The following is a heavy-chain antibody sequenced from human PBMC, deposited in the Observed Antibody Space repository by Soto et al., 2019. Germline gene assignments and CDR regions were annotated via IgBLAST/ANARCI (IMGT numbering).Heavy chain of an antibody. CDR1: GYSISSGYY. CDR3: GRVGYDSVRGSYKAEDWYFDY. D-gene: IGHD3-16*01. CDR2: IYHSGST. V-gene: IGHV4-38-2*01. J-gene: IGHJ4*02. Sequence: SETLSLTCAVSGYSISSGYYWGWIRQPPGKGLEWIGSIYHSGSTYYNPSLKSRVTLSVDTSTNQFSLKLSSVTAADTAVYYCGRVGYDSVRGSYKAEDWYFDYWGQGTLFTVAS.